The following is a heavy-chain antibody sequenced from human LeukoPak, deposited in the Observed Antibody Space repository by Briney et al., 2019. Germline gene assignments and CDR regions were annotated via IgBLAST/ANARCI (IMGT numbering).Heavy chain of an antibody. CDR3: ARASRPSNSWFDP. V-gene: IGHV4-38-2*01. CDR2: IHERGST. CDR1: GHSFSSDSF. J-gene: IGHJ5*02. D-gene: IGHD6-6*01. Sequence: SETLSLTCGVSGHSFSSDSFWGWIRQPPGQGLEWIGSIHERGSTFYNPSLKSRVTIPIDTSKNQFSLNVNSVTAADTAVYYCARASRPSNSWFDPWGQGTVVTVSS.